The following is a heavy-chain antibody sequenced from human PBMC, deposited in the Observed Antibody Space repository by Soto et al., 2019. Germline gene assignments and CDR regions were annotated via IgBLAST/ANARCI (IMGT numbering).Heavy chain of an antibody. V-gene: IGHV4-30-2*01. CDR3: ARHRAYSSGWATAGYYGMDV. J-gene: IGHJ6*02. CDR2: IFHTGST. D-gene: IGHD6-19*01. CDR1: GYAVSSAGYS. Sequence: KSSETLSLTCAVSGYAVSSAGYSWSWVRQPPGKGLGWIGYIFHTGSTYYNPSLRSRVTISIDTSKNQFSLKLSSVTAADTAVYYCARHRAYSSGWATAGYYGMDVWGQGTTVTVSS.